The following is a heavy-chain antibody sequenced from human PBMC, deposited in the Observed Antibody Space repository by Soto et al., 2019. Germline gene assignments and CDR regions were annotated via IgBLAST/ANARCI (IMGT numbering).Heavy chain of an antibody. CDR2: IYYSGST. Sequence: SETLSLTCTVSGGSISSYYWSWIRQPPGKGLEWIGYIYYSGSTNYNPSLKSRVTISVDTSKNQFSLTLTPVTAADTAVYYCARVSGSYYYGMDVWGQGTTVTVSS. D-gene: IGHD1-26*01. J-gene: IGHJ6*02. CDR1: GGSISSYY. V-gene: IGHV4-59*08. CDR3: ARVSGSYYYGMDV.